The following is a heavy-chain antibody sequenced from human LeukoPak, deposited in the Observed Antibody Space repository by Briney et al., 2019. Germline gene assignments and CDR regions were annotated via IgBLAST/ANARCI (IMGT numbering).Heavy chain of an antibody. Sequence: ASVKVSCKASGYSFTSYGISWVRQAPGQGLEWMGWISAYNGNTNYAQRLQGRVTMTTDTSTSTAYMELRSLTSDDTAVYYCARVPSGGPFDYWGQGTLVTVPS. D-gene: IGHD2-15*01. V-gene: IGHV1-18*01. CDR3: ARVPSGGPFDY. CDR2: ISAYNGNT. CDR1: GYSFTSYG. J-gene: IGHJ4*02.